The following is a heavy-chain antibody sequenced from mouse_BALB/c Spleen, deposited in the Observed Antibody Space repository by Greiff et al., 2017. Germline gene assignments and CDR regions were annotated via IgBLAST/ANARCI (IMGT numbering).Heavy chain of an antibody. J-gene: IGHJ3*01. CDR1: GFAFSSYD. CDR3: ARHFHYYGYWFAY. Sequence: EVMLVESGGGLVKPGGSLKLSCAASGFAFSSYDMSWVRQTPEKRLEWVAYISSGGGSTYYPDTVKGRFTISRDNAKNTLYLQMSSLKSEDTAMYYCARHFHYYGYWFAYWGQGTLVTVSA. CDR2: ISSGGGST. D-gene: IGHD1-2*01. V-gene: IGHV5-12-1*01.